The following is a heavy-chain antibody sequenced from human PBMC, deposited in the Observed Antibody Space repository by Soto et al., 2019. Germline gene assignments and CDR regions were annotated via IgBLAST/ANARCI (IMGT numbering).Heavy chain of an antibody. CDR2: ILNDGSNR. D-gene: IGHD3-10*01. V-gene: IGHV3-33*01. CDR1: GFTFSNYG. J-gene: IGHJ6*02. Sequence: QVQLVESGGGVVQPGRSLRLSCAASGFTFSNYGMHWVRQAPGKGLEWVAVILNDGSNRYHADSVKDRFTISRDNSKNTLYLQMNILGAEDTAVYYCARDDEYSGNGMDVWGQGTTVTVS. CDR3: ARDDEYSGNGMDV.